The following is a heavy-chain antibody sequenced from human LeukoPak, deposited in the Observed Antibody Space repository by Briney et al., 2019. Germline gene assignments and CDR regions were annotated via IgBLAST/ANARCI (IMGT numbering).Heavy chain of an antibody. CDR1: GGSFSGYY. D-gene: IGHD1-26*01. V-gene: IGHV4-39*01. CDR3: ARPRGRTRGSIVGATHAFDI. CDR2: IYYSGST. J-gene: IGHJ3*02. Sequence: SETLSLTCAVYGGSFSGYYWGWIRQPPGKGLEWIGSIYYSGSTYYNPSLKSRVTISVDTSKNQFSLKLSSVTAADTAVYYCARPRGRTRGSIVGATHAFDIWGQGTMVTVSS.